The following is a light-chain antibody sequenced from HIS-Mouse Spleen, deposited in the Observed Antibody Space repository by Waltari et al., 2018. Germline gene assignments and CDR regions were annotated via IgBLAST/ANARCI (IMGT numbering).Light chain of an antibody. CDR2: GAS. J-gene: IGKJ2*01. CDR3: QQYGSSPRT. V-gene: IGKV3-20*01. Sequence: IVLTQSPGTLSWSPGESATLSCRASQSVSSSYLAWYQQKPGQAPRLLIYGASSRATGIPDRFSGSGSGTDFTLTISRLEPEDYAVYYCQQYGSSPRTFGQGTKLEIK. CDR1: QSVSSSY.